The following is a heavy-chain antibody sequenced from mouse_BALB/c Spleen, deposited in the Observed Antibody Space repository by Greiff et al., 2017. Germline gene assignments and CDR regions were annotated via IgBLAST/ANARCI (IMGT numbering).Heavy chain of an antibody. Sequence: QVQLKESGAELVRPGVSVKISCKGSGYTFTDYAMHWVKQSHAKSLEWIGVISTYYGDASYNQKFKGKATMTVDKSSSTAYMELARLTSEDSAIYYCARAAITTRDYAMDYWGQGTSVTVSS. CDR3: ARAAITTRDYAMDY. CDR2: ISTYYGDA. J-gene: IGHJ4*01. V-gene: IGHV1S137*01. D-gene: IGHD2-4*01. CDR1: GYTFTDYA.